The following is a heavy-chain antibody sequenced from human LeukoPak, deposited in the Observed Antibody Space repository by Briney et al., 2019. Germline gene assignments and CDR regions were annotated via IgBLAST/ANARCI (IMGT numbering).Heavy chain of an antibody. CDR3: ARQVRGDGRGAFDP. CDR2: LYSGGYT. CDR1: GFTFSNYD. V-gene: IGHV3-66*04. J-gene: IGHJ5*02. D-gene: IGHD2-21*02. Sequence: GRSLRLSCAVSGFTFSNYDMHWVRQAPGKGLEWVAVLYSGGYTYYADSVKGRFTISRDTSKNTLNLQMNSLRAEDTALYYCARQVRGDGRGAFDPWGQGTLVTVSS.